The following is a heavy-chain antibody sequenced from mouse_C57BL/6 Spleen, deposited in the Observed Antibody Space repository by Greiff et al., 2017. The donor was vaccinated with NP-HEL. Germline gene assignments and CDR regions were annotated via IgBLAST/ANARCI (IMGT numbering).Heavy chain of an antibody. CDR3: TRGDPRYYFDY. D-gene: IGHD2-13*01. V-gene: IGHV5-9-1*02. CDR1: GFTFSSYA. Sequence: DVMLVESGEGLVKPGGSLKLSCAASGFTFSSYAMSWVRQTPEKRLEWVAYISSGGDYIYYADTVKGRFTISRDNARTTLYLQMSSLKSEDTAMYYCTRGDPRYYFDYWGQVTTLTVSS. J-gene: IGHJ2*01. CDR2: ISSGGDYI.